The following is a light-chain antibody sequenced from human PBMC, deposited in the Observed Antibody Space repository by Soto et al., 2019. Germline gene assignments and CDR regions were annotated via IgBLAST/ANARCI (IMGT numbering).Light chain of an antibody. CDR1: SSDVGRYNY. CDR3: SSYTSSNTLL. Sequence: QSVLTQPASVSGSPGQSITISCTGTSSDVGRYNYVSWYQQYPGKAPKLMIYEVTYRPSGVSNRFSGSKSDNTASLTISGLQPEDEADYYCSSYTSSNTLLFGGGTKLTVL. CDR2: EVT. J-gene: IGLJ2*01. V-gene: IGLV2-14*01.